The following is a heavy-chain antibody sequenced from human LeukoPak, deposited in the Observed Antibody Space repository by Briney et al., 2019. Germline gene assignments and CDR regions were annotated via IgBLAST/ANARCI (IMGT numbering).Heavy chain of an antibody. CDR2: ISGGGGST. CDR3: AKHNIDY. J-gene: IGHJ4*02. Sequence: PGGSLRLSCAASGFTFSNSWLHWVRQAPGKGLVWVSAISGGGGSTYYADSVKGRFTISRDNSKNTLYLQMNSLRAEDTAVYYCAKHNIDYWGQGTLVTVSS. CDR1: GFTFSNSW. V-gene: IGHV3-23*01. D-gene: IGHD1-1*01.